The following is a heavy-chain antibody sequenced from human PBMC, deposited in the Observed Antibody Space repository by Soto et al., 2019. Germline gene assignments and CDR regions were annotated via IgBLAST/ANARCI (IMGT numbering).Heavy chain of an antibody. V-gene: IGHV3-74*01. Sequence: PGGSLRLSCAASGFTFSSYWMHWVRQAPGKGLVWVSRISSDGSSTSYADSVKGRFTISRDNSKNTLYLQMNSLRAEDTAVYYCAKGYYDILTGYHSWGQGTLVTVSS. CDR2: ISSDGSST. CDR1: GFTFSSYW. D-gene: IGHD3-9*01. J-gene: IGHJ4*02. CDR3: AKGYYDILTGYHS.